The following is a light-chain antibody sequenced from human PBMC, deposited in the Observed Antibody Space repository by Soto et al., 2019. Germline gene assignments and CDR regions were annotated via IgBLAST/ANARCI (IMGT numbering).Light chain of an antibody. CDR3: QPYNNWPLT. J-gene: IGKJ4*01. CDR1: QSISSY. V-gene: IGKV1-39*01. Sequence: ITQSPASLSASVGDRVTITCRASQSISSYLNWYQQKQGKAPKLLIYAASSLQSGVPSRFSVSGYGTAVTLNIHSLKPEDCQIDEGQPYNNWPLTFGEGTKVEI. CDR2: AAS.